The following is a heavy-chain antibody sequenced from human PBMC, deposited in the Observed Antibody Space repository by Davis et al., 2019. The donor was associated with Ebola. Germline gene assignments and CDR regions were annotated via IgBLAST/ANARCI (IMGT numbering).Heavy chain of an antibody. CDR1: GFTFSRFP. D-gene: IGHD1-14*01. Sequence: PGGSLRLSCTASGFTFSRFPTHWVRQAPGKGLEWVTIISYDGSNKYYADSVKGRFTISRDNSKNTLYLQMNSLRAEDTALYYCANRDGPDYWGQGTLVTVSS. J-gene: IGHJ4*02. CDR3: ANRDGPDY. V-gene: IGHV3-30*04. CDR2: ISYDGSNK.